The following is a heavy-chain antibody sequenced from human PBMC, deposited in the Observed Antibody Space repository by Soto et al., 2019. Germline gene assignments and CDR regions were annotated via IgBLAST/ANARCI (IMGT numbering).Heavy chain of an antibody. V-gene: IGHV2-5*02. CDR1: GFSLSTSEVG. J-gene: IGHJ4*02. CDR3: AHRGYPSYYFDY. CDR2: IYWDDDK. D-gene: IGHD3-22*01. Sequence: QITLKESGPTLVKPTQTLTLTCTFSGFSLSTSEVGVGWIRQPPGKALEWLALIYWDDDKRYSPSLKSRLTITKDTSKNQVVITMTNMDPVDTATYYCAHRGYPSYYFDYWGQGTLVPVSS.